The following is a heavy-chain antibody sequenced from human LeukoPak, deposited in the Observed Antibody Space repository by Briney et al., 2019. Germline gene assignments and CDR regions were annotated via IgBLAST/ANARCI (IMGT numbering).Heavy chain of an antibody. CDR2: IYHSGSI. J-gene: IGHJ3*02. V-gene: IGHV4-30-2*01. CDR3: AREGRHAFDI. CDR1: GGSISSGGYS. Sequence: SETLSLTCAVSGGSISSGGYSWIWIRQPPGKGLEWIGYIYHSGSIYYNPSLKSRVTISVDRSKNQFSLKLSFVTAADTAVYYCAREGRHAFDIWGQGTMVTVSS.